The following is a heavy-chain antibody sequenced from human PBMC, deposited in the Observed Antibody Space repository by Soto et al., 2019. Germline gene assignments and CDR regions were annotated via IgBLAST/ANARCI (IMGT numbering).Heavy chain of an antibody. CDR2: IIPIFGTA. Sequence: QVQLVQSGAEVKKPGSSVKVSCKASGGTFSSYAISWVRQAPGQGLEWMGGIIPIFGTANYAQKFQGRVTITADESTSTAYLALSSLRSEGTAVYYCARARVFRYRNYGTHGMDVWGQGTTVTVSS. D-gene: IGHD4-4*01. CDR1: GGTFSSYA. CDR3: ARARVFRYRNYGTHGMDV. J-gene: IGHJ6*02. V-gene: IGHV1-69*01.